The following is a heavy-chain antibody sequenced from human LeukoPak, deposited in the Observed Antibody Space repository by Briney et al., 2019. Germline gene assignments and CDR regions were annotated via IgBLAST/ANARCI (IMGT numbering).Heavy chain of an antibody. Sequence: ASVKLSYKPSGYSFTGYYMRWVPEAPEQGLEWTGWINPNSGGTNYAQKFQGRVTMTRDTSISTAYMALSRLRYDDTAVYYCARDRHPPFCGGDCYYAFDIWGQGTMVTVSS. CDR3: ARDRHPPFCGGDCYYAFDI. J-gene: IGHJ3*02. V-gene: IGHV1-2*02. CDR1: GYSFTGYY. CDR2: INPNSGGT. D-gene: IGHD2-21*02.